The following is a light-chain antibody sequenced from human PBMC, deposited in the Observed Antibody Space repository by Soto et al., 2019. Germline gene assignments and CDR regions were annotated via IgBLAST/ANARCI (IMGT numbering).Light chain of an antibody. Sequence: SYELTQPPSVSVAPGKTARITCGGNNIGSKSGHWYQQKPGQAPVLVIYYDSDRPSGIPERFSGSNSGNTATLTISRVEAGDEADYYCQVWDSSSDRVFGGGTKLTVL. J-gene: IGLJ3*02. CDR3: QVWDSSSDRV. CDR1: NIGSKS. CDR2: YDS. V-gene: IGLV3-21*04.